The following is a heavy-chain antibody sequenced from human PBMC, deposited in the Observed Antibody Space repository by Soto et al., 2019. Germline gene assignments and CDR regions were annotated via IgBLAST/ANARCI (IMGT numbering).Heavy chain of an antibody. V-gene: IGHV3-30*18. J-gene: IGHJ4*02. CDR3: AKSPNFYCSSPNCYKYYFDY. D-gene: IGHD2-2*02. CDR2: ISYDGSDK. Sequence: PGGSLRLSCAASGFTFNTYGMHWVRQAPGKGLEWVAVISYDGSDKFYADSVKGRFTISRDNSKNALYLQMSSLRPEDTAIYYCAKSPNFYCSSPNCYKYYFDYWGQGTLVTVPS. CDR1: GFTFNTYG.